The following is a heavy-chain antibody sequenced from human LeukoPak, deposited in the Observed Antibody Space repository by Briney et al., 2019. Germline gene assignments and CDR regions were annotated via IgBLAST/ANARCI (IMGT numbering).Heavy chain of an antibody. V-gene: IGHV3-21*01. D-gene: IGHD3-3*01. CDR3: ARGGENEQLRFLEWLLSPNFDY. J-gene: IGHJ4*02. CDR1: GFTFSSYS. Sequence: GGSLRLSCAASGFTFSSYSMNWVRQAPGKGLEWVSSISSSSSYIYYADSVKGRFTISRDNAKNSLYLQMNSLRAEDTAVYYCARGGENEQLRFLEWLLSPNFDYWGQGTLVTVSS. CDR2: ISSSSSYI.